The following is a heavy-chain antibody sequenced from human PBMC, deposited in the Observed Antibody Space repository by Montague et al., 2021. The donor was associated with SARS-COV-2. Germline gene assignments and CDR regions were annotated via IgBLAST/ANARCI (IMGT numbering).Heavy chain of an antibody. D-gene: IGHD3-3*01. V-gene: IGHV4-34*01. CDR3: ARGYQLRFLEWSSRQPSFDY. CDR2: INHSGST. CDR1: GGSFSGYY. J-gene: IGHJ4*02. Sequence: SETLSLTCAVSGGSFSGYYWSWIRQPPGKGLEWIGEINHSGSTNYNPSLKSRVTISVDTSKNQFSLKLSSVTAADTAVYYCARGYQLRFLEWSSRQPSFDYWGQGTLVTVSS.